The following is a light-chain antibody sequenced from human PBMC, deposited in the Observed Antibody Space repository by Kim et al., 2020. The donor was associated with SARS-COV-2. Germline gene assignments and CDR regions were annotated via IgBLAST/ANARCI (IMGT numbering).Light chain of an antibody. CDR2: EVS. CDR3: SSYAGSNNLYV. V-gene: IGLV2-8*01. Sequence: QSVTISCTGTSSDVGGYNYVSWYQQHPGKAPKLMIYEVSKRPSGVPDRFSGSKSGNTASLTVSGLQAEDEADYYCSSYAGSNNLYVFGTGTMVTVL. J-gene: IGLJ1*01. CDR1: SSDVGGYNY.